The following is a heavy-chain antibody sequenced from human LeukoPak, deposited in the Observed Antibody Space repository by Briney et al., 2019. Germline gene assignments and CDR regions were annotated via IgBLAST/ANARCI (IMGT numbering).Heavy chain of an antibody. J-gene: IGHJ2*01. CDR2: IYYSGST. CDR1: GGSFSGYY. V-gene: IGHV4-30-4*08. D-gene: IGHD2-15*01. Sequence: KPSETLSLTCAVYGGSFSGYYWSWIRQPPGKGLEWIGYIYYSGSTYYNPSLKSRVTISVDTSKNQFSLKLSSVTAADTAVYYCARAGLDCSGGSCYLPSFLGLWGRGTLVTVSS. CDR3: ARAGLDCSGGSCYLPSFLGL.